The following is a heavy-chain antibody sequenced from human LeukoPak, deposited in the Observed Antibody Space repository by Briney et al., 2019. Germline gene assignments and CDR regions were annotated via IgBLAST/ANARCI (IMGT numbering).Heavy chain of an antibody. Sequence: GGSLRLSCAASGFTFSSYSMNWVRQAPGKGLEWVSSISSSSSYIYYADSVKGRFTISRDNAQNSLYLQMNSLRAEDTAVYYCARDVKVDTAMVPGYWGQGTLVTVSS. D-gene: IGHD5-18*01. CDR2: ISSSSSYI. J-gene: IGHJ4*02. V-gene: IGHV3-21*01. CDR1: GFTFSSYS. CDR3: ARDVKVDTAMVPGY.